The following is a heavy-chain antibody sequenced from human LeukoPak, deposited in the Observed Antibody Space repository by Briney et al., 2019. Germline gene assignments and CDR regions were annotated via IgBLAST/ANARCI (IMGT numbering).Heavy chain of an antibody. J-gene: IGHJ5*02. CDR2: IVPHSGGT. CDR1: GYTFTDYY. CDR3: ARNACCDSTNCYAWFDP. V-gene: IGHV1-2*02. D-gene: IGHD2/OR15-2a*01. Sequence: PGASVKDSCKASGYTFTDYYIHWVRQAPGQGLEWMGWIVPHSGGTNYAQNYQGRITMTRDTSISTAYMELSSLRSDDTAVYYCARNACCDSTNCYAWFDPWGQGALVTVSS.